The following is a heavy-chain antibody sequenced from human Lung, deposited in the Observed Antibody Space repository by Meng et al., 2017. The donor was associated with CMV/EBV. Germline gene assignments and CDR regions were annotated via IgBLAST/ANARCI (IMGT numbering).Heavy chain of an antibody. J-gene: IGHJ3*01. CDR2: INPNTGAT. CDR3: ARVQFLETANDAFDL. Sequence: ASVKVSCKASGYTSIGYNIHWVRQAPGQGLEWMGWINPNTGATKFAERFQGRVTLTTDTSISTAYMELSRLKSDDTAVYYCARVQFLETANDAFDLWGQVXMVTVSS. CDR1: GYTSIGYN. V-gene: IGHV1-2*02. D-gene: IGHD2-21*01.